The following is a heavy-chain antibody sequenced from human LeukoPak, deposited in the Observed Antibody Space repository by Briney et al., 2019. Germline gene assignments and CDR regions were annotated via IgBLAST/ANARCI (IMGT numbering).Heavy chain of an antibody. CDR2: ISAYNGNT. CDR3: ARKYGSGSYSQGAIDY. CDR1: GYTFTSYG. D-gene: IGHD3-10*01. J-gene: IGHJ4*02. V-gene: IGHV1-18*01. Sequence: ASVKVSCKASGYTFTSYGISWVRQAPGQGLEWMGWISAYNGNTNYAQKLQGRVTMTTDTSTSTAYMELRSLRSDDTAVYYCARKYGSGSYSQGAIDYWGQGTLVTVSS.